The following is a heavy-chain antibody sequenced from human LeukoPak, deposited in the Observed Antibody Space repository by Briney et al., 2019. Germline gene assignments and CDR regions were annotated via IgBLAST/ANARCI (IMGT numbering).Heavy chain of an antibody. Sequence: GGSLRLSCAASGFTFSDYYMSWLRPAPGKGLEWVSYISSSGSTIYYADSVKGRFTISRDNAKNSLYLQMNSLRAEDTAVYYCTRDLSGPFRNYGMDAWGQGTTVTVSS. D-gene: IGHD1-26*01. CDR3: TRDLSGPFRNYGMDA. CDR1: GFTFSDYY. V-gene: IGHV3-11*01. CDR2: ISSSGSTI. J-gene: IGHJ6*02.